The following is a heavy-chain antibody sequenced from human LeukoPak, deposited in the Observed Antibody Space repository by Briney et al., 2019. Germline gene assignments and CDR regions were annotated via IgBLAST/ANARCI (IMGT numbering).Heavy chain of an antibody. CDR3: ASLPALRIFGVVVPYGMDV. CDR2: ITPNSGGT. Sequence: EASVKVSCTASGYTFSGYYMHWVRQAPGQGLEWMGVITPNSGGTNYAQKFQGRVTMTRDTSINTAYMELSRLRSDDTAVYYCASLPALRIFGVVVPYGMDVWGQGTTVTVSS. D-gene: IGHD3-3*01. V-gene: IGHV1-2*02. CDR1: GYTFSGYY. J-gene: IGHJ6*02.